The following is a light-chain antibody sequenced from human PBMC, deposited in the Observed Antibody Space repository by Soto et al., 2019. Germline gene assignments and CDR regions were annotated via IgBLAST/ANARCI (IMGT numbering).Light chain of an antibody. Sequence: QSVLTQPASVSGSPGQSITISCTGTSTDVGGYKYVSWYQQHPGKAPKLMIYDVTSRPSGISNRFSGSKSGNTAFLIISGLQAEDEADYYCLSYTSSDTYVFGTGTKVTVL. V-gene: IGLV2-14*01. J-gene: IGLJ1*01. CDR1: STDVGGYKY. CDR2: DVT. CDR3: LSYTSSDTYV.